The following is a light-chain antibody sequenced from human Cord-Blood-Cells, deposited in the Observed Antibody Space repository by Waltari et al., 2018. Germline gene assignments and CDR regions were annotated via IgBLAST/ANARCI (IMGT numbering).Light chain of an antibody. V-gene: IGLV2-14*01. J-gene: IGLJ1*01. CDR1: SSDVGSYNY. CDR3: SSYTCSSTPDV. Sequence: QSALTQPAAVSASPGQSITISCTGTSSDVGSYNYVSWYQQHPGKGPKLMIYDVSTRPSAVSNRFSASKSGNTASLTISGLQSEDEADYSCSSYTCSSTPDVYGTGTKVTVL. CDR2: DVS.